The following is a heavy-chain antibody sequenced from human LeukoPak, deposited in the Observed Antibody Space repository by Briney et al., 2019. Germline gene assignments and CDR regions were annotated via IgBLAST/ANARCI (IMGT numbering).Heavy chain of an antibody. CDR3: ARTGQQQDDFGQSGLDLFYGVDV. J-gene: IGHJ6*02. CDR2: INHSGST. V-gene: IGHV4-34*01. D-gene: IGHD3/OR15-3a*01. CDR1: GGSFSGCF. Sequence: SETLSLTCAVYGGSFSGCFWTWLRQSPGKGLEWIGEINHSGSTNYNPSLERRVPMSVDTSRNHFFLSLTSVTAADTAVSSWARTGQQQDDFGQSGLDLFYGVDVWGQGTTFIVTS.